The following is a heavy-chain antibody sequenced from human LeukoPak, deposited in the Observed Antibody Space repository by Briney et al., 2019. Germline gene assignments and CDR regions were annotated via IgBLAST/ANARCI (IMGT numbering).Heavy chain of an antibody. D-gene: IGHD5-12*01. V-gene: IGHV3-48*03. CDR3: ARSIPYIVATDY. CDR1: GFTFSSYE. J-gene: IGHJ4*02. Sequence: GGSLRLSCAASGFTFSSYEMNWVRQAPGKGLEWVSYISSSGSTIYYADSVKGRFTISRDNAKNSLYLQMNSLRAEDTAVYYCARSIPYIVATDYWGRGTLVTVSS. CDR2: ISSSGSTI.